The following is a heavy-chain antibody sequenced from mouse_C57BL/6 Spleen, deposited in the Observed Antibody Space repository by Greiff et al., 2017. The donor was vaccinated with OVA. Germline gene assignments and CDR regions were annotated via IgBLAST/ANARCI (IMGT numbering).Heavy chain of an antibody. CDR3: ARERSSSPFDY. CDR2: ISDGGCYT. J-gene: IGHJ2*01. CDR1: GFTFSSYA. Sequence: EVQLVESGGGLVKPGGSLKLSCAASGFTFSSYAMSWVRQTPEKRLEWVATISDGGCYTYYPDNVKGRFTISRDNAKNNLYLQMSHLKSEDTAMYYCARERSSSPFDYWGQGTTLTVSS. D-gene: IGHD1-1*01. V-gene: IGHV5-4*01.